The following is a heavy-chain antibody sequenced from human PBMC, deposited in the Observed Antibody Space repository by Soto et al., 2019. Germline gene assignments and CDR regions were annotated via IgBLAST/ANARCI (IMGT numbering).Heavy chain of an antibody. CDR2: INHSGST. J-gene: IGHJ3*02. CDR3: ARGPNQGIVLMVYAADAFDI. D-gene: IGHD2-8*01. V-gene: IGHV4-34*01. CDR1: GGSFSGYY. Sequence: TLSLTCAVYGGSFSGYYWSWIRQPPGKGLEWIGEINHSGSTNYNPSLKSRVTISVDTSKNQFSLKLSSVTAADTAVYYCARGPNQGIVLMVYAADAFDIWGQGTMVTVSS.